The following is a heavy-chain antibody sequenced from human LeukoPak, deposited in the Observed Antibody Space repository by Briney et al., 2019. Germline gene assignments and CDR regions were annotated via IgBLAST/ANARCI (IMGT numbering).Heavy chain of an antibody. V-gene: IGHV4-4*09. Sequence: SETLSLTCTVSGGSISSYYWSWIRQPPGKGLEWIGYIYTSGSTNYNPSLKSRVTISVDTSKNQFSLKLSSVTAADTAVYYCARGPSGGNFDLWGRGTLVTVSS. CDR1: GGSISSYY. CDR3: ARGPSGGNFDL. J-gene: IGHJ2*01. CDR2: IYTSGST.